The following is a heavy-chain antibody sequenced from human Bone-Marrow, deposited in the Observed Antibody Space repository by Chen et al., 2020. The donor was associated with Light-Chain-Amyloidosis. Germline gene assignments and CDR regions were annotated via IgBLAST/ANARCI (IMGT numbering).Heavy chain of an antibody. V-gene: IGHV3-43*02. CDR3: AKVISSITNRDLEY. CDR1: GFFFDDYA. CDR2: ISGDAVNT. Sequence: EVQLVESGGGVVQPGGSLRLSCEASGFFFDDYAMHWVRQAAGKGLEWVALISGDAVNTHYADSVKGRFTISRDNSKNSLYLQMNNLKTEDTAVYYCAKVISSITNRDLEYWGQGTLVTVSS. J-gene: IGHJ4*02. D-gene: IGHD1-20*01.